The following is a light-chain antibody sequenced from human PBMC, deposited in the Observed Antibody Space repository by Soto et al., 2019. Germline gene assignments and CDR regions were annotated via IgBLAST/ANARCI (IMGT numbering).Light chain of an antibody. Sequence: DIQLTQSPSTLSASVGDRVTISCRASPSISSWLAWYQQKPGKAPKLLIYDAYSLESGNPSRFSGRRSGTEFTLTIASVQPEDFATYYGQQYSSYSPLTFGGGTKADIK. CDR1: PSISSW. V-gene: IGKV1-5*01. CDR3: QQYSSYSPLT. CDR2: DAY. J-gene: IGKJ4*02.